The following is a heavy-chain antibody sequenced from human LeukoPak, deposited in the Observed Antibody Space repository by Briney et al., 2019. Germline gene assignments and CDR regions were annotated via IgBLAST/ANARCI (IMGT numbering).Heavy chain of an antibody. D-gene: IGHD1-1*01. CDR3: VRVKGTYFDF. CDR1: GFPFSSYS. J-gene: IGHJ4*02. CDR2: ISASGSNI. Sequence: GGSLRLSCAASGFPFSSYSMNWVRQAPGKGLEWVSYISASGSNIYYLDSVKGRFTVSRDNAMNSLFLQMDRPRAEDTAVYYCVRVKGTYFDFWGQGTLATVSS. V-gene: IGHV3-48*01.